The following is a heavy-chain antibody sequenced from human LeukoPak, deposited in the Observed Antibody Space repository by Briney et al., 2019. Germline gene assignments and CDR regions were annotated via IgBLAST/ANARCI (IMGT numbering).Heavy chain of an antibody. CDR2: ISYDGRNK. J-gene: IGHJ6*02. Sequence: GGSLRLSCAASGFTFSSYAMHWVRQAPGKGPEWVAIISYDGRNKYYADSVKGRFTISRDDSKNTLYVQMNSLRAEDTVVYYCARGPRTGTAFYYYGMDVWGQGTTVTVSS. CDR3: ARGPRTGTAFYYYGMDV. D-gene: IGHD1-7*01. V-gene: IGHV3-30*04. CDR1: GFTFSSYA.